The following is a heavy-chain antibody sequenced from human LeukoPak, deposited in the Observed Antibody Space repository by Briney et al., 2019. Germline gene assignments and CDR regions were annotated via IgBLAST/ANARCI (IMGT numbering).Heavy chain of an antibody. Sequence: GGSLRLSCVVSGFTFSSYWMSWVRQAPGKGLEWVANIKQDGSEKYYVDSVKGRFTMSRDNAKNSLYLQMNSLRAEDTAVYYCARVQWELRGVGSYFEYWGRGALVTVSS. V-gene: IGHV3-7*01. J-gene: IGHJ4*02. CDR2: IKQDGSEK. D-gene: IGHD1-26*01. CDR3: ARVQWELRGVGSYFEY. CDR1: GFTFSSYW.